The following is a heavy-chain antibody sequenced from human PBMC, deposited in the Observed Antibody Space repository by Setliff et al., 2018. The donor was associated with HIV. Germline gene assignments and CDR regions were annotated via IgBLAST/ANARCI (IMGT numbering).Heavy chain of an antibody. J-gene: IGHJ4*02. V-gene: IGHV3-7*03. CDR2: INKDGSDK. Sequence: PGGSLRLSCAASGFTFSSYWMSWARQAPGKGLEWVAKINKDGSDKWYVDSVKGRFIASTDNAKNSLFLEMNSLKAEDTAVYYCARAYNVYDYRFDSSGYDYWGQGTLVTVSS. D-gene: IGHD3-22*01. CDR3: ARAYNVYDYRFDSSGYDY. CDR1: GFTFSSYW.